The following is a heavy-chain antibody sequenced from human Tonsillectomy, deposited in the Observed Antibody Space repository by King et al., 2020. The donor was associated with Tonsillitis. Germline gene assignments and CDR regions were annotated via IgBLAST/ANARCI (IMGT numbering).Heavy chain of an antibody. D-gene: IGHD1-26*01. CDR3: GRYVGGVFVP. J-gene: IGHJ5*02. V-gene: IGHV4-31*03. CDR2: IYYSGNSGNT. CDR1: GGSISGGAYY. Sequence: QLQESGPGLVKPSQTLSLTCTVSGGSISGGAYYWSWIRQHPGKGLEWIGYIYYSGNSGNTFYNPSLKRRLTISGDTSTNQFSLKLSSVTVADTAVYYCGRYVGGVFVPWGRGTRVTVPS.